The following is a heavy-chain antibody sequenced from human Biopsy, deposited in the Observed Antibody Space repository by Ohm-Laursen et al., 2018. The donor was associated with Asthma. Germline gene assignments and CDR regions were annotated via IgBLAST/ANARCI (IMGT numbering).Heavy chain of an antibody. CDR2: ITFDGSNK. CDR3: AKDVFPGWELRRGPDY. J-gene: IGHJ4*02. D-gene: IGHD1-26*01. CDR1: GFTFSNYG. Sequence: SLRLSCAASGFTFSNYGMHWVRQAPGKGLDWVAVITFDGSNKNYTDSVKGRFTISRDNSRNTLHLQMNSLRAEDTAVYYCAKDVFPGWELRRGPDYWGQGTLVTVSS. V-gene: IGHV3-30*18.